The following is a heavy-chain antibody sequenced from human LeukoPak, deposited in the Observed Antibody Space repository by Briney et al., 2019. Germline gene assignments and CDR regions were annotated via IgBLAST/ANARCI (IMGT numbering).Heavy chain of an antibody. D-gene: IGHD5-24*01. CDR1: GDSISSYY. V-gene: IGHV4-59*01. Sequence: PSETLSLTCTASGDSISSYYWSWIRQPPGKGLEWIGYIYYSGSTNYNPSLKSRVTISVDTSKNQFSLKLSSVTAADTAVYYCAREKMARGDAFDIWGQGTMVTVSS. J-gene: IGHJ3*02. CDR3: AREKMARGDAFDI. CDR2: IYYSGST.